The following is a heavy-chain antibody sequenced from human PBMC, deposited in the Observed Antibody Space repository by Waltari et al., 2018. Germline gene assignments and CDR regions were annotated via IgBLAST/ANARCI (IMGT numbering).Heavy chain of an antibody. J-gene: IGHJ4*02. D-gene: IGHD2-2*01. CDR1: GGSISSGGYS. Sequence: QLQLQESGSGLVKPSQTLSLTCAVSGGSISSGGYSWSWIRQPPGKGLEWIGYIYHSGSTYYNPSLKSRVTISVDRSKNQFSLKLSSVTAADTAVYYCARVRLEYQLLNSYFDYWGQGTLVTVSS. V-gene: IGHV4-30-2*01. CDR3: ARVRLEYQLLNSYFDY. CDR2: IYHSGST.